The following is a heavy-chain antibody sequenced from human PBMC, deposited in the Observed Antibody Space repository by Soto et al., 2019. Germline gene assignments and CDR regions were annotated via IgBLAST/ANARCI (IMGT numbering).Heavy chain of an antibody. V-gene: IGHV4-59*01. CDR3: ARSVAVPGAHIDY. J-gene: IGHJ4*02. D-gene: IGHD6-19*01. Sequence: QVQLQESGPGLVKPSETLSLTCSVSGGSISGSYWSWIRQSPGKGLEWLGYVYYTGSTKYSPSLRSRVSISVDTYKNEFSLRLSSVTAADTAVYFCARSVAVPGAHIDYWGQGTQVTVSS. CDR2: VYYTGST. CDR1: GGSISGSY.